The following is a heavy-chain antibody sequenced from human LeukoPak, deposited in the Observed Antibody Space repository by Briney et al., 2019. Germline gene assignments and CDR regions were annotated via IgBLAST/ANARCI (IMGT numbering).Heavy chain of an antibody. CDR2: IYYSGST. D-gene: IGHD6-19*01. Sequence: SETLSLTCTVSGGSISSYYWNWIRRPPGKGLEWIGYIYYSGSTNYNPSLKSRVTISVDTSKNQFSLKLSSVTAGDTAVYYCARGGWYPESFQRWGQGALVTVSS. J-gene: IGHJ1*01. CDR3: ARGGWYPESFQR. CDR1: GGSISSYY. V-gene: IGHV4-59*01.